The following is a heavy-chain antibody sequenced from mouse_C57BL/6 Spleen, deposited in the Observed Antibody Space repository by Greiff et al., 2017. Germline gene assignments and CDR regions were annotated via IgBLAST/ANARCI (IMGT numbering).Heavy chain of an antibody. V-gene: IGHV1-54*01. CDR2: INPGSGGT. J-gene: IGHJ2*01. CDR1: GYAFTNYL. CDR3: AREGLLRGFDY. D-gene: IGHD1-1*01. Sequence: VNLVESGAELVRPGTSVKVSCKASGYAFTNYLIEWVKQRPGQGLEWIGVINPGSGGTNYNEKFKGKATLTADKSSSTAYMQLSSLTSEDSAVYFCAREGLLRGFDYWGQGTTLTVSS.